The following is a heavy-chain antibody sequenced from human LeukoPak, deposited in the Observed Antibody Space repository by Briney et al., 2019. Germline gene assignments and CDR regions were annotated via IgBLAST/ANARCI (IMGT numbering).Heavy chain of an antibody. CDR1: GYTFTGYY. V-gene: IGHV1-2*02. CDR2: INPNSGGT. J-gene: IGHJ5*02. CDR3: ARGCGYSYGYCNWFDP. D-gene: IGHD5-18*01. Sequence: GASVKVSCKASGYTFTGYYMHWVRQAPGQGLEWMGWINPNSGGTNYAQKFQGRVTMTRDTSISTAYMELSRLRSDDTAVYYCARGCGYSYGYCNWFDPWGQGTLVTVSS.